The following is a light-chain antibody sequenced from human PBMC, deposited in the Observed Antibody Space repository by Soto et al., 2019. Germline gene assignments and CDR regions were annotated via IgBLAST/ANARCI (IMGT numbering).Light chain of an antibody. CDR3: QQYGAPSLFP. Sequence: IVLTQSPGTLSLSPGERSTLSYRASQTVSYNYLAWYQQKPGQAHSLLIYGPSSRATGIPDRFSGSGSGTDFTLTISRLEPEDLAVYYCQQYGAPSLFPVGPGTKVEIK. CDR1: QTVSYNY. CDR2: GPS. J-gene: IGKJ3*01. V-gene: IGKV3-20*01.